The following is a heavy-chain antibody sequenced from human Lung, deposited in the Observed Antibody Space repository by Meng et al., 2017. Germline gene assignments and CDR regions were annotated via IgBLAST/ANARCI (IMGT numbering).Heavy chain of an antibody. CDR3: ARYVPNGSFWYFDF. CDR2: ISVKNGEA. Sequence: VQLSQSGADAEKPGASMKFSSKASGYILTNYDIIWVRTAPGQGLEWMGWISVKNGEAKYPQNFQGRVTMTTDTTTSTAYMELRSLTSDDTAVYYCARYVPNGSFWYFDFWGRGTLVTVSS. V-gene: IGHV1-18*01. CDR1: GYILTNYD. D-gene: IGHD6-13*01. J-gene: IGHJ2*01.